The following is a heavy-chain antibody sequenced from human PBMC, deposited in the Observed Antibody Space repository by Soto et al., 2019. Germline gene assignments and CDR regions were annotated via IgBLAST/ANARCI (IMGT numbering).Heavy chain of an antibody. CDR2: IDPSDSYT. CDR1: GYSFTSYW. CDR3: ARMAGSGSYYRYYYYGMDV. Sequence: PGESLKISCKGSGYSFTSYWISWVRQMPGKGLEWMGRIDPSDSYTNYSPSFQGHVTISADKSISTAYLQWSSLKASDAAMYYCARMAGSGSYYRYYYYGMDVWGQGTTVTVSS. D-gene: IGHD3-10*01. V-gene: IGHV5-10-1*01. J-gene: IGHJ6*02.